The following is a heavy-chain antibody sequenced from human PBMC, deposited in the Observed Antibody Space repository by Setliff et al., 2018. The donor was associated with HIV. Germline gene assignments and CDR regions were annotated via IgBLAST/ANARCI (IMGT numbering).Heavy chain of an antibody. J-gene: IGHJ6*02. D-gene: IGHD2-2*01. CDR3: ARGHCSGTNCYEVDYYGMDV. CDR1: GGSISSSSYY. V-gene: IGHV4-39*07. Sequence: SETLSLTCTVSGGSISSSSYYWDWIGQPPGKGLEWIGSILYSGSTDYNPSLKSRVTLSVDTSKNQFSLKRSSVTAADTAVYYCARGHCSGTNCYEVDYYGMDVWCQGTTVTVSS. CDR2: ILYSGST.